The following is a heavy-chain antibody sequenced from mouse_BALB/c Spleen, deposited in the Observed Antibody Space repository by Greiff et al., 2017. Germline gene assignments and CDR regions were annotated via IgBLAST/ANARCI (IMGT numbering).Heavy chain of an antibody. CDR1: GFTFSSFG. Sequence: EVKVEESGGGLVQPGGSRKLSCAASGFTFSSFGMHWVRQAPEKGLEWVAYISSGSSTIYYADTVKGRFTISRDNPKNTLFLQMTSLRSEDTAMYYCARVWSYYAMDYWGQGTSVTVSS. V-gene: IGHV5-17*02. D-gene: IGHD2-10*02. CDR3: ARVWSYYAMDY. J-gene: IGHJ4*01. CDR2: ISSGSSTI.